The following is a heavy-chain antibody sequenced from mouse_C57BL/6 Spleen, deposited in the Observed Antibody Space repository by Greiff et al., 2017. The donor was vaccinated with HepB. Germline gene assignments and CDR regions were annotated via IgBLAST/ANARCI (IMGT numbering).Heavy chain of an antibody. D-gene: IGHD1-1*02. CDR3: AREGGYYFDD. CDR1: GYSITSGYY. J-gene: IGHJ2*01. CDR2: ISYDGSN. Sequence: EVQLQQSGPGLVKPSQSLSLTCSVTGYSITSGYYWNWIRQFPGNKLEWMGYISYDGSNNYNPSLNNRISITRDTSKNQFLLKLNSVTTEDTATYYCAREGGYYFDDWGQGTTLTVSS. V-gene: IGHV3-6*01.